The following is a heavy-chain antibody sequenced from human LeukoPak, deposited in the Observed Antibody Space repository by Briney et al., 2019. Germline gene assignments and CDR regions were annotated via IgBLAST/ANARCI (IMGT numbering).Heavy chain of an antibody. CDR3: ARDPGVTTFYFDS. V-gene: IGHV3-33*01. CDR2: ICIDGSKR. CDR1: GFTFSRYG. J-gene: IGHJ4*02. D-gene: IGHD4-17*01. Sequence: GGSLRLSCVASGFTFSRYGMHWIRQPPGKGLEGVAVICIDGSKRYYADSVKGRFTISRDDSKNMQYLQMNSVRVEDTAIYYCARDPGVTTFYFDSWGQGALVTVSS.